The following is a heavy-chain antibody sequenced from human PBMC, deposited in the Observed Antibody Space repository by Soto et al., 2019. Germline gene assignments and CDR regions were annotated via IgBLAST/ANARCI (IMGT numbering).Heavy chain of an antibody. CDR1: GYTFTSYA. J-gene: IGHJ4*02. D-gene: IGHD1-26*01. Sequence: EASVKVSCKASGYTFTSYAMHWVRQAPGQRLEWMGWINAGNGNTKYSQKFQGGVTMTRNTSISTAYMELSSLRSEDTAVYYCARGRYSGSYTFNYWGQGTLVTVSS. CDR3: ARGRYSGSYTFNY. CDR2: INAGNGNT. V-gene: IGHV1-3*01.